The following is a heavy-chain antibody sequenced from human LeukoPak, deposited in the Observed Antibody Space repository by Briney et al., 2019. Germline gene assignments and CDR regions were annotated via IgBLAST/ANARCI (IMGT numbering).Heavy chain of an antibody. CDR1: GFTFSSYG. CDR2: ISYDGSNK. CDR3: AKGGYDSSGYSDY. D-gene: IGHD3-22*01. J-gene: IGHJ4*02. Sequence: GGSLRLSCAASGFTFSSYGMHWVGQAPGKGLEWVAVISYDGSNKYYADSVKGRFTISRDNSKNTLYLQMNSLRAEDTAVYYCAKGGYDSSGYSDYWGQGTLVTVSS. V-gene: IGHV3-30*18.